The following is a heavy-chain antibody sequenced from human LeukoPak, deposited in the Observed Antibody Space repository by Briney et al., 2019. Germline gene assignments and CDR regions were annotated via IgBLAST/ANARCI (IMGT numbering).Heavy chain of an antibody. J-gene: IGHJ4*02. CDR3: ARELDDGGNSAFDY. D-gene: IGHD4-23*01. V-gene: IGHV4-39*07. CDR2: NYYSGST. CDR1: GGSISSSFCY. Sequence: SETLSLTCTVSGGSISSSFCYWGWIRQPPGKGLEWIGRNYYSGSTYYHPALKSRVTLSVDTSKNQFSLKLSSVTTADTAVYYCARELDDGGNSAFDYWGQGTLVTVSS.